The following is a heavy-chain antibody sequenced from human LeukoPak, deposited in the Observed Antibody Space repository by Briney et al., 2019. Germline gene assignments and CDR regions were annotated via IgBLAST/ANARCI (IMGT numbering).Heavy chain of an antibody. CDR1: GGSVTSGDYY. Sequence: SETLSLTCFVFGGSVTSGDYYWSWVRQLPGRGLEWIGYIYYSGNTNYNSSLKSRVSVSVDTSKNQFSLKLTSVTAADTAVYYCARHGSDGFDYWGQGTVVTVSS. D-gene: IGHD2-21*02. V-gene: IGHV4-30-4*01. CDR3: ARHGSDGFDY. J-gene: IGHJ4*02. CDR2: IYYSGNT.